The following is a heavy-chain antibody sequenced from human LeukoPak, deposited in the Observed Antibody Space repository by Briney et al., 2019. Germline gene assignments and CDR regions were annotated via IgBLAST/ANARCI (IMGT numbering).Heavy chain of an antibody. CDR2: IIPIFGTA. J-gene: IGHJ5*02. D-gene: IGHD6-13*01. V-gene: IGHV1-69*13. CDR1: GGTFSSYA. CDR3: ARALHSSSSGVS. Sequence: ASVKVSCKASGGTFSSYAISWVQQAPGQGLEWMGGIIPIFGTANYAQKFQGRVTITADESTSTAYMELSSLRSEDTAVYYCARALHSSSSGVSWGQGTLVTVSS.